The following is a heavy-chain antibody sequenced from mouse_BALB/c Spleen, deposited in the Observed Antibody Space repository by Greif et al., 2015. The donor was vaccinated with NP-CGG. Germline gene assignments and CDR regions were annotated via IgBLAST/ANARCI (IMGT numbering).Heavy chain of an antibody. CDR1: GFTFSSFG. CDR3: ASCYGSGSWFAY. Sequence: EVKLVESGGGLVQPGGSRKLSCAASGFTFSSFGMHWVRQAPEKGLEWVAYISSGSSTIYYADTVKGRFTISRDNPKNTLFLQMTSLRSEDTAMYYCASCYGSGSWFAYWGQGTLVTVSA. V-gene: IGHV5-17*02. CDR2: ISSGSSTI. D-gene: IGHD1-1*01. J-gene: IGHJ3*01.